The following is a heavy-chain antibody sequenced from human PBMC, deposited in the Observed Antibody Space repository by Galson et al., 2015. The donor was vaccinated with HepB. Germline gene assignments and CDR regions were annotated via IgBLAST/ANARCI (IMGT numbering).Heavy chain of an antibody. Sequence: SLRLSCAASGFTFSSFGMHWVRQAPGKGLEWVAVIWHDGSDERYADSVKGRLTISRDDSRNTVYLQMNSLRAEETAVYYCARGNPPSSPVDLWGQGTLVTVSS. CDR1: GFTFSSFG. J-gene: IGHJ5*02. V-gene: IGHV3-33*01. CDR2: IWHDGSDE. CDR3: ARGNPPSSPVDL. D-gene: IGHD2-2*01.